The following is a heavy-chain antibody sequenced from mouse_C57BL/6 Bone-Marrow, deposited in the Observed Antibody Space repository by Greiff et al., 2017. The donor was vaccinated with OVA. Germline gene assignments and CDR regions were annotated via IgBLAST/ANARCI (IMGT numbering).Heavy chain of an antibody. D-gene: IGHD1-1*01. V-gene: IGHV5-6*01. CDR1: GFTFSSYG. CDR3: ARDHYYGSSYGGYFDV. Sequence: EVKVVESGGDLVKPGGSLKLSCAASGFTFSSYGMSWVRQTPDKRLEWVATISSGGSYTYYPDSVKGRFTISRDNAKNTLYLQMSSLKSEDTAMYYCARDHYYGSSYGGYFDVWGTGTTVTVSS. CDR2: ISSGGSYT. J-gene: IGHJ1*03.